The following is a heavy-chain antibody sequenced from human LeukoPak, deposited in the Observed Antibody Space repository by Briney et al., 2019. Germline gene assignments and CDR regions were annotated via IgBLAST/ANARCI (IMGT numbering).Heavy chain of an antibody. V-gene: IGHV3-21*01. CDR1: GFTFSRYG. Sequence: GGSLRLSCAASGFTFSRYGMSWLRQAPRKGLERNSSISSGSGGHILHIDSVKGRFTISRDNAKNSLYEQMDSLTAADTAVYYCAKEFPSPLYGMDVWGQGTTVTVSS. D-gene: IGHD3-10*01. CDR2: ISSGSGGH. CDR3: AKEFPSPLYGMDV. J-gene: IGHJ6*02.